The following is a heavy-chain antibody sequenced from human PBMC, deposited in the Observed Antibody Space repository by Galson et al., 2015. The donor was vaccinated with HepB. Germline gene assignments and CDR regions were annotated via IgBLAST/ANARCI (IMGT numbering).Heavy chain of an antibody. CDR3: ATGYCRGTSCDSILDH. Sequence: SVTVSCKVSGATLDELSVHWVRQAPGKGLQWMGGHDRDDGDTFYGENFQGRVTMTEDTSTDTAYMELRSLTSDDTAVDYCATGYCRGTSCDSILDHWGQGTLVTGSS. CDR1: GATLDELS. CDR2: HDRDDGDT. J-gene: IGHJ1*01. D-gene: IGHD2-2*02. V-gene: IGHV1-24*01.